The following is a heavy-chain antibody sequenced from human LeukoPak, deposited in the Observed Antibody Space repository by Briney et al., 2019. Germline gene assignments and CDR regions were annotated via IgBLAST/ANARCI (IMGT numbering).Heavy chain of an antibody. Sequence: GGSLRLSCAASGFSFGSYAMSWVRQAAGKGLEWVSEICGSVSGSVDCTHYADSVKGRFTISRDNSKNTLYLQMNSLRAEDTAVYYCAKDWIGYYYDSSGYYHSYYFDYWGQGTLVTVSS. CDR2: ICGSVSGSVDCT. V-gene: IGHV3-23*01. CDR3: AKDWIGYYYDSSGYYHSYYFDY. J-gene: IGHJ4*02. D-gene: IGHD3-22*01. CDR1: GFSFGSYA.